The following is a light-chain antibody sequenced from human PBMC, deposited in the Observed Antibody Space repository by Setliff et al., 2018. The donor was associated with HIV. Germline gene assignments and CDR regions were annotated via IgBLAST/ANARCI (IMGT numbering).Light chain of an antibody. CDR1: SSDVGGYNY. J-gene: IGLJ1*01. CDR2: DVT. Sequence: QSALAQPRSVSGSPGQSVTISCTGTSSDVGGYNYVSWYQHLPGKAPKLMIYDVTKRPSGVPDRFSGSKSGNTASLTISGLQAEDEADYYCCSFAASSTSVFGTGTKVTVL. V-gene: IGLV2-11*01. CDR3: CSFAASSTSV.